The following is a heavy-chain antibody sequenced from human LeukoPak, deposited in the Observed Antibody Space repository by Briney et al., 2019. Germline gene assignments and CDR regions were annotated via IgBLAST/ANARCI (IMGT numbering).Heavy chain of an antibody. CDR1: GGSISSSSYY. Sequence: SETLSLTCTVSGGSISSSSYYWGWIRQPPGKGLEWIGSIYYSGSTYYNPSLKSRVTISVDTSKNQFSLKLSSVTAADTAVYYCARQTAAFDYWGQGTLVTVSS. V-gene: IGHV4-39*01. J-gene: IGHJ4*02. CDR2: IYYSGST. D-gene: IGHD6-13*01. CDR3: ARQTAAFDY.